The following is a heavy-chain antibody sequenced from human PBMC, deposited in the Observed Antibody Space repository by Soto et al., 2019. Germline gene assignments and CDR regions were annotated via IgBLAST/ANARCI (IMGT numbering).Heavy chain of an antibody. J-gene: IGHJ4*02. CDR3: ARVESKYSSSSTQYYFDY. V-gene: IGHV1-8*01. CDR2: MNPNSGNT. Sequence: ASVKVSCKASGYTFTSYDINWVRQATGQGLEWMGWMNPNSGNTGYAQKFQGRVTMTRNTSISTAYMELSSLRSEDTAVYYCARVESKYSSSSTQYYFDYWGQGTLVTVSS. D-gene: IGHD6-6*01. CDR1: GYTFTSYD.